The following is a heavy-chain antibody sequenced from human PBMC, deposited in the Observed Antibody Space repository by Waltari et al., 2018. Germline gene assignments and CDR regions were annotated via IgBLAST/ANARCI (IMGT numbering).Heavy chain of an antibody. CDR1: ENPFTNIY. CDR3: ATTGISDDRHSEFDY. V-gene: IGHV1-46*01. J-gene: IGHJ4*02. D-gene: IGHD1-1*01. Sequence: QVHLVQSGAEVKRPGAAVTVSHKSSENPFTNIYSHWVRQAPGQGLAWLGVSNPSDDSTNDSDKFQGSVTLTSVTSTSTVYMEMTGLTSDDTAVYYCATTGISDDRHSEFDYWGQGNLVIVSS. CDR2: SNPSDDST.